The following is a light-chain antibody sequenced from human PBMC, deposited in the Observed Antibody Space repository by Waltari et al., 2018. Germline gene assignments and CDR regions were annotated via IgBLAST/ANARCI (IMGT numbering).Light chain of an antibody. J-gene: IGLJ2*01. V-gene: IGLV2-8*01. Sequence: QAALTQPPSASGSPGQSATNPCTGTRSDLGAYNDVSCYQQHPGKAPNFIVFEVTKRPSGVPVRFSGSKSGITASLTIAGLQPEDEADYYCSSYAGSNYLVFGGGTKLTVL. CDR2: EVT. CDR3: SSYAGSNYLV. CDR1: RSDLGAYND.